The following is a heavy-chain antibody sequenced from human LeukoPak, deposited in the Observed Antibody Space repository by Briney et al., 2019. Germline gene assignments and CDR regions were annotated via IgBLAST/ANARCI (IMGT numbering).Heavy chain of an antibody. CDR1: GGSISSYY. Sequence: SETLSLTCTVSGGSISSYYWSWIRQPPGKGLEWIGYIYYSGSTNYNPSLKSRVTISVDTSKNQFSLKLSSVTAADTAVYYCARGPHSSGWYKAWYFDYWGQGTLVTVSS. CDR2: IYYSGST. J-gene: IGHJ4*02. CDR3: ARGPHSSGWYKAWYFDY. D-gene: IGHD6-19*01. V-gene: IGHV4-59*01.